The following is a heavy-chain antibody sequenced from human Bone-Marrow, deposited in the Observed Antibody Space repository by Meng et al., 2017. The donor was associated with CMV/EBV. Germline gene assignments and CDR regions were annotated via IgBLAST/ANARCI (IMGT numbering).Heavy chain of an antibody. CDR2: IYSGGST. D-gene: IGHD3-22*01. V-gene: IGHV3-66*02. CDR3: ARERESAYDSSGYYSYYYGMDV. J-gene: IGHJ6*02. CDR1: AFSVGSNY. Sequence: GGSLRLSCAASAFSVGSNYMNWVRQAPGKGLEWVSVIYSGGSTYYADSVKGRFTISRDNSKNTLYLQMNSLRAEDTAVYYCARERESAYDSSGYYSYYYGMDVWGQGTTVTVSS.